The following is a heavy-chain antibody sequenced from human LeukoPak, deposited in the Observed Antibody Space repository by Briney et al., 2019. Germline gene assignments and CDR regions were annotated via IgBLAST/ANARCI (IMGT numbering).Heavy chain of an antibody. V-gene: IGHV3-15*01. D-gene: IGHD2-2*03. CDR1: GFTFINAW. J-gene: IGHJ4*02. Sequence: GGSLRLSCAASGFTFINAWMAWVRQAPGKGLEWVGRIKAKAHGGTIEYAAPVKGRFTISRDDSKNTLYLQMNSLKDEDTAVYYCAKDSHWILFDDWGQGTLVTVSS. CDR3: AKDSHWILFDD. CDR2: IKAKAHGGTI.